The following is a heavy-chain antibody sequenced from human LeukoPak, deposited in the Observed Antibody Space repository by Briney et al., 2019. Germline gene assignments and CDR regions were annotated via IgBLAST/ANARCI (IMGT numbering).Heavy chain of an antibody. D-gene: IGHD3-22*01. V-gene: IGHV3-23*01. CDR3: AKKMTLVQVGNYFDY. J-gene: IGHJ4*02. Sequence: GGSLRLSCAASAFTFSNYGMHWVRQAPGKGLEWVSAISGSGGSTYYADSVKGRFTISRDNSKNTLYLQMNSLRAEDTAVYYCAKKMTLVQVGNYFDYWGQGTLVTVSS. CDR2: ISGSGGST. CDR1: AFTFSNYG.